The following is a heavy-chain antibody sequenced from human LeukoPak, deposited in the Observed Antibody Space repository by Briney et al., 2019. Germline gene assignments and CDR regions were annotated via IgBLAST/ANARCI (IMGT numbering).Heavy chain of an antibody. CDR3: AKGIVGATRKINFFDY. CDR2: ISGIGGST. Sequence: GGSLRLSCAASGFTFSSYAMSWVRQAPGKGLEWVSAISGIGGSTYYADSVKGRVTIFRDTSKNTLYLQMNSLRAEDTAVYYCAKGIVGATRKINFFDYWGQGTLVTVSS. D-gene: IGHD1-26*01. V-gene: IGHV3-23*01. CDR1: GFTFSSYA. J-gene: IGHJ4*02.